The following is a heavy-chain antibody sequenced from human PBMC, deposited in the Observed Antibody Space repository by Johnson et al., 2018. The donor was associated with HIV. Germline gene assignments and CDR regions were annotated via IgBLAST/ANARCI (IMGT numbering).Heavy chain of an antibody. J-gene: IGHJ3*02. CDR1: GFTFGDYG. D-gene: IGHD1-7*01. CDR2: INWDGGST. CDR3: AKGRSGTTAYSDAFDI. V-gene: IGHV3-20*04. Sequence: EVQLVESGGGVVRPGGSLRLSCAASGFTFGDYGMSWVRQTPGKGLAWVAGINWDGGSTGYAGSVKGRFTISRDNSKNTLYLQMKSLRAEDTAVYYCAKGRSGTTAYSDAFDIWGQGTMVTVSS.